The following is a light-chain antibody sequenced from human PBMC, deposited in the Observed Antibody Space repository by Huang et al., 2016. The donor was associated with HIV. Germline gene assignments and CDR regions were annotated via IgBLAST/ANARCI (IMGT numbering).Light chain of an antibody. J-gene: IGKJ1*01. CDR1: QSVSTF. CDR3: QQRTNWPWT. CDR2: DAS. Sequence: EIVLSQSPATLSLSPGERAILSCRASQSVSTFLGWYQQRPGQAPRLLIYDASNRATDIPARFGVSGSGTDFTRTINTLEPEDSAIYYCQQRTNWPWTFGLGTKVEIK. V-gene: IGKV3-11*01.